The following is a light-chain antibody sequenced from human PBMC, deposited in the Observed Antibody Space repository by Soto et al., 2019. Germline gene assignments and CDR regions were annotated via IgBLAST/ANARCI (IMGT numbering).Light chain of an antibody. J-gene: IGKJ2*01. CDR3: KQYGGSPYT. V-gene: IGKV3-20*01. Sequence: EIVLTQSPGTLSLSPGERATLSCRASQSVRSNYLAWYQQKPGQTPRLLVYVASSRATGIPDRFSGTGSGKDLTLTISRLELEVFAVYYCKQYGGSPYTFAQGPSWRSN. CDR1: QSVRSNY. CDR2: VAS.